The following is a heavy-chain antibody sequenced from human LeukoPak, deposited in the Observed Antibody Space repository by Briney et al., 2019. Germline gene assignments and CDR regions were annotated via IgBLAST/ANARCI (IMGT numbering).Heavy chain of an antibody. D-gene: IGHD4-17*01. CDR1: GFTFSSYA. CDR3: AKVSTVTDFDY. V-gene: IGHV3-23*01. J-gene: IGHJ4*02. CDR2: IRGSGGST. Sequence: PGGSLRHSCAASGFTFSSYAMSLVRQAPGKGLEWVSAIRGSGGSTYYEDSVKGRFTNSRDNSKNTLYLQMNSLRAEDTAVYYCAKVSTVTDFDYWGQGTLVTVSS.